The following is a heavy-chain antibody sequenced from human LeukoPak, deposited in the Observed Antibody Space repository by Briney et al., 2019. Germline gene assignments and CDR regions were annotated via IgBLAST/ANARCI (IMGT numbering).Heavy chain of an antibody. CDR1: GYTFTIYG. J-gene: IGHJ6*03. D-gene: IGHD5-12*01. CDR2: ISAYNGNT. CDR3: ARVKSPSNSGYDYYYYYYMDV. Sequence: GASVKVSCKASGYTFTIYGLGWVRQAPGQGLERMGWISAYNGNTNYAQKLQGRVTMTTDTSTSTAYMELRSLRSDDTAVYYCARVKSPSNSGYDYYYYYYMDVWGKGTTVTVSS. V-gene: IGHV1-18*01.